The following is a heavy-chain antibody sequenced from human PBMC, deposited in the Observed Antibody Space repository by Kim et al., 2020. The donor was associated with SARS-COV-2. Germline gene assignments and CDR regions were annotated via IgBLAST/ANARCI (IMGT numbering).Heavy chain of an antibody. CDR3: ARPKGYYYDSSDWFDP. V-gene: IGHV4-39*01. Sequence: SETLSLTCTVSGGSISSSSYYWGWIRQPPGKGLEWIGSIYYSGSTYDNPSLKSLVTISVDTSKNQFSLKLSPVTAADTAVYYCARPKGYYYDSSDWFDPWGEATLVTVSS. J-gene: IGHJ5*02. CDR2: IYYSGST. CDR1: GGSISSSSYY. D-gene: IGHD3-22*01.